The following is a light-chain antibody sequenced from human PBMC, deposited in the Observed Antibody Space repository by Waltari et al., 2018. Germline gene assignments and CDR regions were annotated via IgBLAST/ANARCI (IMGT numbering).Light chain of an antibody. Sequence: EIVLTQSPGTLSLSPGDRATLSCRASQSISDYYLAWYRQKPGQAPRLLIYSAYYRATGVPDRFSGSRSGTDFTLTISRLEPEDFAVYYCQQYGSSFPWTFGQGTKVEI. CDR3: QQYGSSFPWT. CDR2: SAY. CDR1: QSISDYY. J-gene: IGKJ1*01. V-gene: IGKV3-20*01.